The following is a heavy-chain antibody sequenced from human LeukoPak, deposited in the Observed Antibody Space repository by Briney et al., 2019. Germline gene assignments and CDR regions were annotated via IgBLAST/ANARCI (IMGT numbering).Heavy chain of an antibody. CDR1: GYTFTGYY. V-gene: IGHV1-2*02. Sequence: GASVKVSCKASGYTFTGYYMHWVRQAPGQGLEWMGWINPNSGGTNYAQKFQGRVTMTRDTSISTAYMELSRLRSDDTAVYYCASPTLEVVTPDAFDIWGQGTMVTVSS. D-gene: IGHD3-22*01. J-gene: IGHJ3*02. CDR2: INPNSGGT. CDR3: ASPTLEVVTPDAFDI.